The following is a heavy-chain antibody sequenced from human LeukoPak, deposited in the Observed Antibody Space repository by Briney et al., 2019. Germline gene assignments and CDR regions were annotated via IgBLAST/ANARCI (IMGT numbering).Heavy chain of an antibody. CDR3: ARDRHYDFWSGPTPLNY. CDR1: GFTFSSYA. V-gene: IGHV3-30-3*01. J-gene: IGHJ4*02. Sequence: GGSLRLSCAASGFTFSSYAMHWARQAPGKGLEWVAVISYDGSNKYYADSVKGRFTISRDNSKNTLYLQMNSLRAEDTAVYYCARDRHYDFWSGPTPLNYWGQGTLVTVSS. D-gene: IGHD3-3*01. CDR2: ISYDGSNK.